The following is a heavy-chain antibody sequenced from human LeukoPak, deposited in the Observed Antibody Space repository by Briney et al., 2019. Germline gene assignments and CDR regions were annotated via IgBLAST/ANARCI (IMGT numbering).Heavy chain of an antibody. J-gene: IGHJ4*02. D-gene: IGHD6-19*01. Sequence: GGSLRLSCAASGFTFSSYSMNWVRQAPGKGLEWVSSISSSSSYIYYADSVKGRFTISRDNAKNSLYLQMNSLRAEDTAVYYCARDLAVAGTPYYFDYWGQGTLVTVSS. CDR1: GFTFSSYS. V-gene: IGHV3-21*01. CDR2: ISSSSSYI. CDR3: ARDLAVAGTPYYFDY.